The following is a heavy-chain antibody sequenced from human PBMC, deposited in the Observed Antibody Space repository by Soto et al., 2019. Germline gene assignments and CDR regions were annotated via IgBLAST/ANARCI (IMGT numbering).Heavy chain of an antibody. J-gene: IGHJ3*02. V-gene: IGHV3-21*01. CDR2: LSSGSRYV. D-gene: IGHD6-6*01. Sequence: GGSLRLSCTASGFTFANYIMTWVRQAPGKGLEWVSSLSSGSRYVYYADSVKGRFTISRDNAKNSLYLQMNSLRAEDTAVYYCASVKQLLPFDAFDIWGQGTMVTVSS. CDR3: ASVKQLLPFDAFDI. CDR1: GFTFANYI.